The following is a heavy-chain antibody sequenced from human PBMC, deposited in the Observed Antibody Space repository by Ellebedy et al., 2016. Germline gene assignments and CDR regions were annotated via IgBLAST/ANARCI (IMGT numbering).Heavy chain of an antibody. V-gene: IGHV3-30*18. CDR2: ISSDASHK. CDR1: GFSFSTSG. CDR3: AKGEMTTANCHCDY. J-gene: IGHJ4*02. D-gene: IGHD5-24*01. Sequence: GESLKISXAASGFSFSTSGMHWVRQAPGEGLEWVAVISSDASHKYYAYSVRGRFTISRDNSKKTLFLHMDSLKPEDTAVYYCAKGEMTTANCHCDYWGQGTLATVSS.